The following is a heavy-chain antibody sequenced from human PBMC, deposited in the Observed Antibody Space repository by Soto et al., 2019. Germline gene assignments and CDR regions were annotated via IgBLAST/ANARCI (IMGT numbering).Heavy chain of an antibody. V-gene: IGHV3-74*01. Sequence: EVQLVESGGGLVQPGGSLRLSCAASGFTFSSYWMHWVRQAPGKGLVWVSRINSDGSSTSYADSVKGRFTISRDNAKNTLYLQMNRLRAEDTAVYYCARGVVSRQRRASRWFDPWGQGTLVTVSS. CDR3: ARGVVSRQRRASRWFDP. J-gene: IGHJ5*02. CDR2: INSDGSST. D-gene: IGHD3-3*01. CDR1: GFTFSSYW.